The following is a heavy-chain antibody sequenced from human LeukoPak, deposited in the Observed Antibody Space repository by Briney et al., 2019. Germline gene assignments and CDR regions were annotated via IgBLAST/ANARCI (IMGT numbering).Heavy chain of an antibody. CDR3: AKDPSTFLTTGWYFDL. V-gene: IGHV3-23*01. D-gene: IGHD4-17*01. CDR1: GFTFSTYA. J-gene: IGHJ2*01. Sequence: GGSLRLSCAASGFTFSTYAMTWVRQAPGKGLEWVSAITGSGGATYYADSVKGRFTISRDNSKSTLFLQMNSLRAEDTAIYYCAKDPSTFLTTGWYFDLWGRGTLVTVSS. CDR2: ITGSGGAT.